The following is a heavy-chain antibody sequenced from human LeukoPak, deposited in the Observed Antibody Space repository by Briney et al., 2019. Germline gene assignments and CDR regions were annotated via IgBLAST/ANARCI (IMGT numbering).Heavy chain of an antibody. CDR1: GFSFGDYA. V-gene: IGHV3-30-3*01. D-gene: IGHD2-21*01. CDR2: ISFDGTET. J-gene: IGHJ4*02. CDR3: AKDRAKVIASLME. Sequence: GGSVRLSCAASGFSFGDYAMHWVRQAPGKGLEWVALISFDGTETYYADSVRGRFSISRDNSRNTLYLQMNYLTDDDTAVYYCAKDRAKVIASLMEWGQGTLVTVSS.